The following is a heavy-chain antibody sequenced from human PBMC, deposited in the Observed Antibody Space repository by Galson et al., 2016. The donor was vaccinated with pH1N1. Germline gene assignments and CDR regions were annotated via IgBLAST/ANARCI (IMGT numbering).Heavy chain of an antibody. Sequence: TLSLTCTVSGGSFNSGDFYWSWIRQPPVKGLEWMGYISYSGSTYYNLSLRRRLTISVDSSKNELSLSLTSVTATDTAVYFFGRPLPGQGADYYIAAGPIDSWGPGTLVSGSS. CDR1: GGSFNSGDFY. V-gene: IGHV4-30-4*08. CDR3: GRPLPGQGADYYIAAGPIDS. D-gene: IGHD3-9*01. CDR2: ISYSGST. J-gene: IGHJ4*02.